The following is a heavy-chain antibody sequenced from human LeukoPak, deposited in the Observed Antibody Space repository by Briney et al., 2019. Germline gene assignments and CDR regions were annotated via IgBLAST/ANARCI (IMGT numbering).Heavy chain of an antibody. J-gene: IGHJ6*03. V-gene: IGHV4-34*01. CDR1: VGSFSGYY. D-gene: IGHD3-10*01. Sequence: SETLSLTCAVYVGSFSGYYWSWIRQPPGKGLEWIGEINHSGSTNYNSSLKSRVTISVDTSKNQFSLKLSSVTAADTAVYYCARGYYGSGTHCCHMDVWGKGTTITVS. CDR2: INHSGST. CDR3: ARGYYGSGTHCCHMDV.